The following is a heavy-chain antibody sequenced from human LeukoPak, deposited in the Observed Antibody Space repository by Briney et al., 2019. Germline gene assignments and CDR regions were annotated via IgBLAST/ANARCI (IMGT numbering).Heavy chain of an antibody. V-gene: IGHV3-23*01. CDR2: ISGSGGST. CDR3: ARRAGAYSHPYDY. Sequence: GGTLRLSCAASGFTFSSYGMSWVRQAPGKGLEWVSAISGSGGSTYYADSVKGRFTISRDNSKNTLYLQMNSLRAEDTAVYYCARRAGAYSHPYDYWGQGTLVSVSS. J-gene: IGHJ4*02. CDR1: GFTFSSYG. D-gene: IGHD4/OR15-4a*01.